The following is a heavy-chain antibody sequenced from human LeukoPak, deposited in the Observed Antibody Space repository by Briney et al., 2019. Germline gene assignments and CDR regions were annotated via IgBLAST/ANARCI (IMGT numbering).Heavy chain of an antibody. Sequence: PGGSLRPSCAVSGFTVSGNYMSWVRQAPGKGLEWVSSISSSSSYIYYADSVKGRFTISRDNAKNSLYLQMNSLRAEDTAVYYCAREGTNYYGSGSYYTDYWGQGTLVTVSS. CDR1: GFTVSGNY. CDR2: ISSSSSYI. V-gene: IGHV3-21*01. J-gene: IGHJ4*02. CDR3: AREGTNYYGSGSYYTDY. D-gene: IGHD3-10*01.